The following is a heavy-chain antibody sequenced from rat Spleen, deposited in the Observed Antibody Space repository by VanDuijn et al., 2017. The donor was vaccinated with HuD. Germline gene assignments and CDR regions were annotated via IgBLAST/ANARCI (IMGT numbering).Heavy chain of an antibody. CDR3: ARHGGYYGSYFDY. CDR2: ISTGGGNT. CDR1: GFTFSNYD. D-gene: IGHD1-6*01. J-gene: IGHJ2*01. V-gene: IGHV5S23*01. Sequence: EVQLVESGGGLLQPGGSLNLSCTASGFTFSNYDMAWVRQAPTKGLEWVASISTGGGNTYYRDSVKGRFTISRDSAESTIYLQMDSLRSEDTATYYCARHGGYYGSYFDYWGQGVMVTVSS.